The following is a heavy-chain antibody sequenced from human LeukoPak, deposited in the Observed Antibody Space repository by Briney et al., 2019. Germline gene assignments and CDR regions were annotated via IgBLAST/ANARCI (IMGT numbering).Heavy chain of an antibody. CDR2: IYYSGST. Sequence: SETLSLTCTVSGGSISSSSYYWGWIRQPPGKGLEWIGSIYYSGSTYYNPSLKSRVTISVDTSKNQFSLKLSSVTVADTAVYYCATHLATNYYGDYALYYFDYWGQGTLVTVSS. D-gene: IGHD4-17*01. CDR1: GGSISSSSYY. J-gene: IGHJ4*02. V-gene: IGHV4-39*07. CDR3: ATHLATNYYGDYALYYFDY.